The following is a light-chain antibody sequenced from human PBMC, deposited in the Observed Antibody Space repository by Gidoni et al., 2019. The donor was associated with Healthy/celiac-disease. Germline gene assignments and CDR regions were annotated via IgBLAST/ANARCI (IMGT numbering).Light chain of an antibody. CDR2: EVS. CDR3: SSYTSSSTLV. V-gene: IGLV2-14*01. CDR1: SSDVGGYNY. Sequence: GQSITIPCTGTSSDVGGYNYVSWYQQHPGKAPKLMIYEVSNRPSGVSNRFSGSKSGNTASLTISGLQAEDEADYYCSSYTSSSTLVFGTGTKVTVL. J-gene: IGLJ1*01.